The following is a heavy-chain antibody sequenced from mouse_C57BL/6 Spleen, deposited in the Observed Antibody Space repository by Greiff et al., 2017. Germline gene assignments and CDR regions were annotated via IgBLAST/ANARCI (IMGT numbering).Heavy chain of an antibody. CDR2: IDPSDSET. CDR1: GYTFTSYW. J-gene: IGHJ3*01. V-gene: IGHV1-52*01. Sequence: QVQLQQSGAELVRPGSSVKLSCKASGYTFTSYWMHWVKQRPIQGLEWIGNIDPSDSETHYNQKFKDKATLTVDKSSSTAYMQLSSLTSEDSAVYYCARSGYYGSSWFAYWGQGTLVTVSA. D-gene: IGHD1-1*01. CDR3: ARSGYYGSSWFAY.